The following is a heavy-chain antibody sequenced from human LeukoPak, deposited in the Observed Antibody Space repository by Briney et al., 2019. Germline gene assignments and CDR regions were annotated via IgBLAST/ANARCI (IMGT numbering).Heavy chain of an antibody. J-gene: IGHJ4*02. D-gene: IGHD3-22*01. V-gene: IGHV3-9*01. CDR3: AKSMDSSGYDY. CDR1: GFTFDDYA. CDR2: ISWNSGSI. Sequence: GRSLRLSCAASGFTFDDYAMHWVRQAPGKGLEWVSGISWNSGSIGYADSVKGRFTISRDNAKNSLYLQMNSLRAEDTALYYCAKSMDSSGYDYWGQGTLVTVSS.